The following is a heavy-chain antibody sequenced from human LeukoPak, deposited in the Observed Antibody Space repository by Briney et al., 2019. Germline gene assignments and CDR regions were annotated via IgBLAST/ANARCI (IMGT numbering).Heavy chain of an antibody. V-gene: IGHV3-69-1*01. J-gene: IGHJ4*02. CDR1: GFAFTSYT. CDR3: ARDRDIVAFDF. Sequence: GGSPRLTCAASGFAFTSYTINWVRQAPGKGLEWVSSITTSGSIKYADSVKGRFTISRDNAKNSVYLQMSSLRADDTAVYFCARDRDIVAFDFWGQGTLVTVSS. CDR2: ITTSGSI. D-gene: IGHD5-12*01.